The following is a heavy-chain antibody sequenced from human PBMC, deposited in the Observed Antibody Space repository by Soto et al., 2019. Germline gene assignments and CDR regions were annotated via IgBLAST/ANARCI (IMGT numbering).Heavy chain of an antibody. J-gene: IGHJ4*02. D-gene: IGHD3-3*01. CDR1: GFTVSTYY. CDR2: IYSGDNT. Sequence: GGSLRLSCAASGFTVSTYYMIWVRQAPGKGLEWVSMIYSGDNTHYADSVKGRFTISRDSSKNTLYLQMNSLRADDTAVYYCARDRFGSIDYWGQGTLVTVAS. CDR3: ARDRFGSIDY. V-gene: IGHV3-66*01.